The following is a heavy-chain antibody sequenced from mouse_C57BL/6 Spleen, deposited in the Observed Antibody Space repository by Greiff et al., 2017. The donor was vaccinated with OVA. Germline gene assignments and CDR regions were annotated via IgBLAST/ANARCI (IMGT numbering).Heavy chain of an antibody. CDR2: INPSNGGT. D-gene: IGHD3-3*01. CDR1: GYTFTSYW. Sequence: VQLQQSGTELVKPGASVKLSCKASGYTFTSYWMHWVKQRPGQGLEWIGNINPSNGGTNYNEKFKSKATLTVDKSSSTAYMQLSSLTSEDSAVYYCARLEGYYYAMDYWGQGTSVTVSS. J-gene: IGHJ4*01. CDR3: ARLEGYYYAMDY. V-gene: IGHV1-53*01.